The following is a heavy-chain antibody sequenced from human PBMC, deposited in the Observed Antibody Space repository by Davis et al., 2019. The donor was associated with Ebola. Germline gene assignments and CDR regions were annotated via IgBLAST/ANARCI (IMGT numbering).Heavy chain of an antibody. D-gene: IGHD5-12*01. Sequence: SVKVSCKASGGTFSSYAISWVRQAPGQGLEWMGGIIPIFGTANYAQKLQGRVTMTTDTSTSTAYMELRSLRSDDTAVYYCARGPKWLRFGKGSGRGRDVWGQGTTVTVSS. CDR3: ARGPKWLRFGKGSGRGRDV. CDR2: IIPIFGTA. J-gene: IGHJ6*02. CDR1: GGTFSSYA. V-gene: IGHV1-69*05.